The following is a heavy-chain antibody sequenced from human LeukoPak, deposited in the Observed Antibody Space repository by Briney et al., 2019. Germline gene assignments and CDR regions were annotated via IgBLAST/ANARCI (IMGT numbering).Heavy chain of an antibody. D-gene: IGHD3-9*01. J-gene: IGHJ5*02. CDR3: ATGYYDILTGYSENWFDP. CDR2: INPNIGST. CDR1: GYTFTGYY. Sequence: ASVKVSCKASGYTFTGYYIHWVRQAPGQGPEWMGWINPNIGSTNYAQKFRGRVTMTRNTSISTAYMELSSLRSEDTAVYYCATGYYDILTGYSENWFDPWGQGTLVTVSS. V-gene: IGHV1-2*02.